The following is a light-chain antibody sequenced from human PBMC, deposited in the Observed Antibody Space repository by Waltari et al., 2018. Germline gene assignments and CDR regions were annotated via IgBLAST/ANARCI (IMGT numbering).Light chain of an antibody. CDR3: LVHMGGGIWV. Sequence: QTVVTQEPSFSVSPGGTVTLTCGLSSGSVSTSHFPNWYQPTPGQAPRTLIYNTNTRSSGVPDRFSGSILGDKAALFITGAQADDESDYYCLVHMGGGIWVFGGGTKLTVL. CDR1: SGSVSTSHF. J-gene: IGLJ3*02. V-gene: IGLV8-61*01. CDR2: NTN.